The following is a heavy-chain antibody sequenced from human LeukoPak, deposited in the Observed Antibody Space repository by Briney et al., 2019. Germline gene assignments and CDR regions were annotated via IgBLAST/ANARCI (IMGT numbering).Heavy chain of an antibody. D-gene: IGHD3-22*01. CDR1: GYTFTGYY. J-gene: IGHJ6*03. Sequence: ASVKVSCKASGYTFTGYYMHWVRQAPGQGLEWMGWINPNSGGTNYAQKFQGRVTMTRDTSISTAYMELSRLRSDDTAVYYCARGYYDSSGPPNYYYCYMDVWGKGTTVTISS. CDR2: INPNSGGT. V-gene: IGHV1-2*02. CDR3: ARGYYDSSGPPNYYYCYMDV.